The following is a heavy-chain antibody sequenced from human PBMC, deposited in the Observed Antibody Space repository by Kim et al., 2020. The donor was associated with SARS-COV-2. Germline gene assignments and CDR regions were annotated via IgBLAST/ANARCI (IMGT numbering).Heavy chain of an antibody. Sequence: GGSLRLSCAASGFNFNDSYMTWIRQAPGKWLEWVSFISTNSHYINYADSVKGRFTISRDNAKNSLYLEMNSLRAEDTAVFFCARALAAGGGRVLDYWGQGTLVTVSS. CDR3: ARALAAGGGRVLDY. CDR1: GFNFNDSY. J-gene: IGHJ4*02. D-gene: IGHD6-13*01. CDR2: ISTNSHYI. V-gene: IGHV3-11*05.